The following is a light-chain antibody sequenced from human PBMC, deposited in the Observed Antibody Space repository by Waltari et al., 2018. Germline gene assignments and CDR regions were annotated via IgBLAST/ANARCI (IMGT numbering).Light chain of an antibody. CDR1: RSDVGGYNY. J-gene: IGLJ2*01. Sequence: QSALTQPPSASGSPGQSVTISCTGTRSDVGGYNYVSWYQQHPGKAPKLMIYEVNKRPSGVPNRFSGSKSGNTASLTVSGLQAEDEADYYCSSYAGSNSAVFGGGTKVTVL. CDR2: EVN. V-gene: IGLV2-8*01. CDR3: SSYAGSNSAV.